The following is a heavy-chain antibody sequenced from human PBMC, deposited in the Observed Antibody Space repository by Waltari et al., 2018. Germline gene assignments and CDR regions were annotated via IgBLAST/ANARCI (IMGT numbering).Heavy chain of an antibody. J-gene: IGHJ4*02. CDR3: AKQQRSSYYDILTGYSHVDY. CDR1: GFTFSSYA. CDR2: ISGSGGST. V-gene: IGHV3-23*04. Sequence: EVQLVESGGGLVQPGGSLRLSCAASGFTFSSYAMSWVRQAPGKGLEWVSAISGSGGSTYYADAVKGRVTISRDNSKNTLYLQMNSLRAEDTAVYYCAKQQRSSYYDILTGYSHVDYWGQGTLVTVSS. D-gene: IGHD3-9*01.